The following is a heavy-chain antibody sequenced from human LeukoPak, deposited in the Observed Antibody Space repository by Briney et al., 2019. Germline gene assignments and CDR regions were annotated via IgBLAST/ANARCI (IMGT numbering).Heavy chain of an antibody. Sequence: SETLSLTCAVYGGSFSGYYWSWIRQPPGKGLEWIGEINRSGSTNYNPSLKSRVTISVDTSKNQFSLKLSSVTAADTAVYYCATGTRYYGSGLPIFDYWGQGTLVTVSS. CDR2: INRSGST. CDR1: GGSFSGYY. D-gene: IGHD3-10*01. J-gene: IGHJ4*02. V-gene: IGHV4-34*01. CDR3: ATGTRYYGSGLPIFDY.